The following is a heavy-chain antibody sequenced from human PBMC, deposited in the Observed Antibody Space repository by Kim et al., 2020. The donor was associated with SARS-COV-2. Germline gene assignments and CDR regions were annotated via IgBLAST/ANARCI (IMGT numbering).Heavy chain of an antibody. Sequence: SETLSLTCTVSGGSISSGGYYWSWIRQHPGKGLEWIGYIYYSGSTYYNPSLKSRVTISVDTSKNQFSLKLSSVTAADTAVYYCARGGRGYSGYVPYYYYYGMDVWGQGTTVTVSS. CDR1: GGSISSGGYY. V-gene: IGHV4-31*03. CDR2: IYYSGST. J-gene: IGHJ6*02. D-gene: IGHD5-12*01. CDR3: ARGGRGYSGYVPYYYYYGMDV.